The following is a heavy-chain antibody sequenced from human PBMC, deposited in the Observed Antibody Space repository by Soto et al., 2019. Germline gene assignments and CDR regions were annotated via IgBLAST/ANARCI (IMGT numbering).Heavy chain of an antibody. CDR3: ARAVYDSGTTPFDY. Sequence: SETLSLTCTVSGGSISSHYWNWIRQPPGKGLEWIGYIYHSGRTNYNPSLKSRVTISVDTSKNQFSLRLSSVTAADTAVYYCARAVYDSGTTPFDYWGQGTLVTVSS. D-gene: IGHD3-10*01. V-gene: IGHV4-59*11. CDR2: IYHSGRT. J-gene: IGHJ4*02. CDR1: GGSISSHY.